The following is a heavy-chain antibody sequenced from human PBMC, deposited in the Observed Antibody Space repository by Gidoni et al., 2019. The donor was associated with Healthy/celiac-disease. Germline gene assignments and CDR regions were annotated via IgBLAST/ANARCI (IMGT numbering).Heavy chain of an antibody. CDR2: IYTSGST. Sequence: QVQLQESGPGLVKPSETLSLTFTVSGGSISCYYWSWIRQPAGKGLEWIGRIYTSGSTNYNPSLKSRVTMSVDTSKNQFSLKLSSVTAADTAVYYCAREVRRYYDSSGYRRDWFDPWGQGTLVTVSS. J-gene: IGHJ5*02. CDR3: AREVRRYYDSSGYRRDWFDP. CDR1: GGSISCYY. D-gene: IGHD3-22*01. V-gene: IGHV4-4*07.